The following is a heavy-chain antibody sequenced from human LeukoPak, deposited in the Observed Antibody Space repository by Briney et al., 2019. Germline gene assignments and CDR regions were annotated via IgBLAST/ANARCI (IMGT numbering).Heavy chain of an antibody. CDR3: ARGGRYSSSWFRAESFQH. D-gene: IGHD6-13*01. Sequence: PSETLSLTCAVYGGSFSGYYWSWIRQPPGKGLEWIGEINHSGSTNYNPSLKSRVTISVDTSKNQFSLKLSSVTAADTAVYYCARGGRYSSSWFRAESFQHWGQGTLVTVSS. V-gene: IGHV4-34*01. J-gene: IGHJ1*01. CDR1: GGSFSGYY. CDR2: INHSGST.